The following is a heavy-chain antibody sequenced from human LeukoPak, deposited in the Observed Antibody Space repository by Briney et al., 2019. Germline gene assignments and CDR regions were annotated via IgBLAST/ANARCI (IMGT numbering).Heavy chain of an antibody. D-gene: IGHD2-2*01. Sequence: ASVKVSCKASGYIFTSYYMHWVRQAPGQGLEWMGIINPSGGSTSYAQKFQGRVTMTRDTSTSTVYMELSSLRSEDTAVYYCARTPLWCSSTSCFWEVGNWFDPWGQGALVTVSS. CDR2: INPSGGST. V-gene: IGHV1-46*01. CDR3: ARTPLWCSSTSCFWEVGNWFDP. CDR1: GYIFTSYY. J-gene: IGHJ5*02.